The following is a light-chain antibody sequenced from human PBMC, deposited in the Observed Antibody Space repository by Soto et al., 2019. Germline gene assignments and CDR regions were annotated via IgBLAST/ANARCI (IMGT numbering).Light chain of an antibody. CDR2: AAS. Sequence: DIQMTQSPSSLSASVGDRVTVTCRASQGIGNYLAWYQQKPGKGPNLLIYAASTLHPGVPSRFSGSGSGTDFTLTISSLQPEDVATYYCQRYSSAPLFGQGTRLEI. CDR3: QRYSSAPL. CDR1: QGIGNY. J-gene: IGKJ5*01. V-gene: IGKV1-27*01.